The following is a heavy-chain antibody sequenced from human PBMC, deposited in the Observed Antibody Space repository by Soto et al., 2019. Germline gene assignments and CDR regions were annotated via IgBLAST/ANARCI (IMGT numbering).Heavy chain of an antibody. V-gene: IGHV3-30*18. CDR2: ISADGRDL. J-gene: IGHJ4*02. CDR1: GFTLVAYV. D-gene: IGHD2-15*01. Sequence: QVQLVESGGGVVQPGGAVRLSCPASGFTLVAYVMHWVRQAQGKGPEWVAAISADGRDLFYAASVEGRFTISRDNSKNTLFLQMNSLTSEDTAGYSCAKSVPDPACRGGGCHRTFDYWGQGTLVTVSS. CDR3: AKSVPDPACRGGGCHRTFDY.